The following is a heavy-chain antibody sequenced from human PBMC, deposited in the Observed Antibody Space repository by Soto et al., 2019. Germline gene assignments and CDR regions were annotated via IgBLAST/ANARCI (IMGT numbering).Heavy chain of an antibody. V-gene: IGHV4-30-2*01. J-gene: IGHJ4*02. CDR3: ARRREFDY. Sequence: SETLSLTCGVSGGSLSCATYSWNWIRQTPGKGLEWIGYIFPSGTTYYNPSLRSRVTISIDVSKNQFSLSMRSLTAADTAVYYCARRREFDYWSQGTLVTVSS. CDR2: IFPSGTT. CDR1: GGSLSCATYS.